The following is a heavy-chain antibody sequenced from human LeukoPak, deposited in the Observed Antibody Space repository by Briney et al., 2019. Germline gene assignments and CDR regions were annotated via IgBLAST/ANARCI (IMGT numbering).Heavy chain of an antibody. CDR1: GYTFTSYD. CDR2: MNPNSGNT. CDR3: ARGRGTYYDFWSGYLWFDP. J-gene: IGHJ5*02. D-gene: IGHD3-3*01. V-gene: IGHV1-8*01. Sequence: GASVKVSCKASGYTFTSYDINWVRQATGQGLEWMGWMNPNSGNTGYAQKFQGRVTMTRNTSISTAYMELSSLRSEDTAVYYCARGRGTYYDFWSGYLWFDPWGQGTLVTVSS.